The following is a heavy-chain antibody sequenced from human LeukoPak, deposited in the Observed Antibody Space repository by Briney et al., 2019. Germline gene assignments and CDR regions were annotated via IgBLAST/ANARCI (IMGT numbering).Heavy chain of an antibody. CDR1: GFTFSDHY. CDR3: TRGHYYGSGTYFDEDTFDI. V-gene: IGHV3-72*01. J-gene: IGHJ3*02. D-gene: IGHD3-10*01. CDR2: AKSKVDSYTI. Sequence: GGSPRLSCAASGFTFSDHYMDWIRQVPGKGLEWVGRAKSKVDSYTIQYAASVRGRFSISRDDSKNSLYLQMNSLKTEDTAVYYCTRGHYYGSGTYFDEDTFDIWGRGTMVTVSS.